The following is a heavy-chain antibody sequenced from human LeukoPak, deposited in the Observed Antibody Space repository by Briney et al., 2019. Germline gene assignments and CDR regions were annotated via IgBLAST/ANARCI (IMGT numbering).Heavy chain of an antibody. V-gene: IGHV3-30-3*01. CDR1: GFTFSSYA. Sequence: GGSLRLSCAASGFTFSSYAMHWVRQAPGKGLEWVAVISYDGNNKYYADSVKGRFTIFRDNSKNTLYLQMNSLRAEDTAVYYCARDPRGALSPWYFDYWGQGTLVTVSS. D-gene: IGHD3-16*02. J-gene: IGHJ4*02. CDR3: ARDPRGALSPWYFDY. CDR2: ISYDGNNK.